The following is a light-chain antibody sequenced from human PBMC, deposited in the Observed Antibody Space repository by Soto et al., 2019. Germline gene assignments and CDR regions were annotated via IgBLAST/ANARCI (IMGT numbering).Light chain of an antibody. V-gene: IGKV1-5*03. Sequence: DIQMTQSPSTLSASVGDRVTITCRASQTISPWLAWYQQKPGKAPKILIYKASSLESGVPSRFSGSDSGTEFTLTISSLQPEDFATYYCQQYKTYFRTFGQGTKLEIK. CDR3: QQYKTYFRT. CDR2: KAS. CDR1: QTISPW. J-gene: IGKJ2*01.